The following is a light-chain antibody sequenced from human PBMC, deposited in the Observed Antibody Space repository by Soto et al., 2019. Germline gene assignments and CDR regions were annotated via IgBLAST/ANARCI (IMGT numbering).Light chain of an antibody. CDR2: AAS. CDR1: QSIDNY. Sequence: DIQMTQSPSSLSASVGDRVTITCRTSQSIDNYLNWYQQKPGKAPKLLMYAASTLQSGVPSRFSGSGSETDFTLTISCLQPEDLATYYCQQSYTTLFTFGPGTKVDLK. V-gene: IGKV1-39*01. CDR3: QQSYTTLFT. J-gene: IGKJ3*01.